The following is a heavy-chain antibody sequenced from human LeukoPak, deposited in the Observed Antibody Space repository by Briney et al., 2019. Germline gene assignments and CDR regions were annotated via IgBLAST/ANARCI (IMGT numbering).Heavy chain of an antibody. V-gene: IGHV3-64D*09. CDR2: ISSNGGST. J-gene: IGHJ4*02. Sequence: GGSLRPSCSDSVFTFRSYAVHGVRQAPGKGLEYISSISSNGGSTYYADSVKGRFTISRDNSKNTLSLHMSSLKPEDTAVYYCVKSDNIVGATYFDYWGQGTLVTVSS. D-gene: IGHD1-26*01. CDR1: VFTFRSYA. CDR3: VKSDNIVGATYFDY.